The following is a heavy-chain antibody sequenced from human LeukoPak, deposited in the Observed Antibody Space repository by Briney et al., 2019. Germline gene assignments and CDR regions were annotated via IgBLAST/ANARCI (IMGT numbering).Heavy chain of an antibody. D-gene: IGHD6-13*01. V-gene: IGHV3-74*01. Sequence: GGALRLSCAPSGFTFSDYWMHWVGQVAGKELVWVSHINSDGSSTSYADSVKGRFTISRDNAKNTLYLQMNSLRAEDTAVYYCARGLIVAAGTDYWGQGTLVTVSS. J-gene: IGHJ4*02. CDR3: ARGLIVAAGTDY. CDR1: GFTFSDYW. CDR2: INSDGSST.